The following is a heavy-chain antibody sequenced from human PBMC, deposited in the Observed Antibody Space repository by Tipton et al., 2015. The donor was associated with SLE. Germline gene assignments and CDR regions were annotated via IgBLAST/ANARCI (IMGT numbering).Heavy chain of an antibody. J-gene: IGHJ5*02. D-gene: IGHD4-17*01. CDR2: IHSSGTT. CDR1: GASITTGSCY. Sequence: TLSLTCTVSGASITTGSCYYNWIRQPAGTGLEWVGHIHSSGTTNYNPALQSRVTISADTSKQQLSLKVESVTAADTAIYYCVRDQDMTTGENMFDPWGQGILVTVSS. V-gene: IGHV4-61*09. CDR3: VRDQDMTTGENMFDP.